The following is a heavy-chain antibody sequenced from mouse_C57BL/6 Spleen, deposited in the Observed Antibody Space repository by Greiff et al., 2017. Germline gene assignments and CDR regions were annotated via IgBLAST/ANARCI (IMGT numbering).Heavy chain of an antibody. CDR1: GYSITSGYY. CDR3: ARDYYGTLFDY. V-gene: IGHV3-6*01. CDR2: ISYDGSN. Sequence: ESGPGLVKPSQSLSLTCSVTGYSITSGYYWNWIRQFPGNKLEWMGYISYDGSNNYNPSLKNRISITRDTSKNQFFLKLNSVTTEDTAIYYCARDYYGTLFDYWGQGTTLTVSS. D-gene: IGHD1-1*01. J-gene: IGHJ2*01.